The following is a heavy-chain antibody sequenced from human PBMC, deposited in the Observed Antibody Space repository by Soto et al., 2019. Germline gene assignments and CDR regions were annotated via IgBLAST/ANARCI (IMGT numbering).Heavy chain of an antibody. CDR1: GGTFSSYT. J-gene: IGHJ3*02. CDR2: IIPILGIA. V-gene: IGHV1-69*04. D-gene: IGHD2-15*01. Sequence: SVKVSCKASGGTFSSYTISWVRQAPGQGLEWMGRIIPILGIANYAQKFQGRVTITADKSTSTAYMELSSLRSEDTAVYYCAREVVVAARTPNDAFDIWGQGTMVTVSS. CDR3: AREVVVAARTPNDAFDI.